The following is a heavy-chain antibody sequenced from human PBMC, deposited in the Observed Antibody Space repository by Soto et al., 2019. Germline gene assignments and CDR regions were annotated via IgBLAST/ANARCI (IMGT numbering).Heavy chain of an antibody. Sequence: SETLSLTCTVSGGSISSSSYYWGWIRQPPGKGLEWIGSIYYSGSTYYNPSLKSRVTISVDTSKNQFSLKLSSVTAADTAVYYCASDYDFWSGYYTGRILDGFDYWGQGTLVTVSS. V-gene: IGHV4-39*01. CDR3: ASDYDFWSGYYTGRILDGFDY. CDR2: IYYSGST. CDR1: GGSISSSSYY. J-gene: IGHJ4*02. D-gene: IGHD3-3*01.